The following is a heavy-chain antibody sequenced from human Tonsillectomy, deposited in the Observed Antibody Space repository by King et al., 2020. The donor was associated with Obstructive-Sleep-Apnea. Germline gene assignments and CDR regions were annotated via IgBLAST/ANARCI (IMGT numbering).Heavy chain of an antibody. CDR3: ARDRGCSSTSCYSWFDP. J-gene: IGHJ5*02. V-gene: IGHV1-46*01. CDR2: INPSGGST. CDR1: GYTFTSYY. Sequence: QLVQSGAEVKKPGASVKVSCKASGYTFTSYYMHWVRQAPGQGLEWMGIINPSGGSTSYAQKFQGRVTMTRDTSTSTVYMELSSLGSEDTAVYYCARDRGCSSTSCYSWFDPWGQGTLVTVSS. D-gene: IGHD2-2*02.